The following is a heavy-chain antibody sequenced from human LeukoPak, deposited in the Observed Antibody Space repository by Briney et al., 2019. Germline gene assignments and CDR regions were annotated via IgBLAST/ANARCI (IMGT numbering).Heavy chain of an antibody. CDR3: EDGIRYFDWLPFDY. D-gene: IGHD3-9*01. Sequence: SETLSLTCTVSGGSISSYYWSWIRQPPGKGLEWIGYIYYSGSTNYNPSLKSRVTISVDTSKNKFSVKLSSVTAAEAFLFRAEDGIRYFDWLPFDYWGQGTLVTVSS. CDR2: IYYSGST. CDR1: GGSISSYY. J-gene: IGHJ4*02. V-gene: IGHV4-59*01.